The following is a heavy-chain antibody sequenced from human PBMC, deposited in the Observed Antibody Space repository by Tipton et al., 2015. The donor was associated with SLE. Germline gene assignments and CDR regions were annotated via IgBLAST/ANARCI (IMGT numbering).Heavy chain of an antibody. V-gene: IGHV4-4*02. J-gene: IGHJ3*02. Sequence: GSLRLSCAASGFTVSSNYMSWVRQPPGKGLEWIGEIYHSGSTNYNPSLKSRVTISVDKSKNQFSLKLSSVTAADTAVYYCARRWWYDSDAFDIWGQGTMVTVSS. CDR3: ARRWWYDSDAFDI. CDR1: GFTVSSNY. D-gene: IGHD2-15*01. CDR2: IYHSGST.